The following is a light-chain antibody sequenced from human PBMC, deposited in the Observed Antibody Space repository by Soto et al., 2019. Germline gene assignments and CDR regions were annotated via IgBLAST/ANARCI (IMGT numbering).Light chain of an antibody. CDR3: QQANNLPPWT. CDR2: AAS. V-gene: IGKV1-12*01. Sequence: EIQLTQSPSSLSASVGDSVTITCRASEDIRSWLGWYQQKPGEAPKLLIFAASSLQSGVPSRFSGSGFGTHFTLTITYLQPVDFATHHCQQANNLPPWTFGQGTKVEVK. CDR1: EDIRSW. J-gene: IGKJ1*01.